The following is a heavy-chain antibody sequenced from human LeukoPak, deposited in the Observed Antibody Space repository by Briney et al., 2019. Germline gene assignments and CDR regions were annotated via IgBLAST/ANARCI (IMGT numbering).Heavy chain of an antibody. CDR2: ISSDGSDT. D-gene: IGHD3-22*01. CDR3: TTDHYYDSSGYYLDFDY. Sequence: GGSLRLSCAASGFSFSNYWMHWVRQAPGKGLVWVSRISSDGSDTIYADSVKGRFTMSRDNAKNTLYLQMNSLKTEDTAVYYCTTDHYYDSSGYYLDFDYWGQGTLVTVSS. J-gene: IGHJ4*02. CDR1: GFSFSNYW. V-gene: IGHV3-74*01.